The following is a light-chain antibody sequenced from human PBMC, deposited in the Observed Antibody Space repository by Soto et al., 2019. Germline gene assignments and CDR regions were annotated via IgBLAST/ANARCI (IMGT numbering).Light chain of an antibody. CDR3: QQYGTSPPIT. Sequence: PGERATLSCRASERVSSSYFAWYQQKPGQAPRLLIYAASRRAAGIPDRFSDGGSETDFTLTISRLEPEDFAVYYCQQYGTSPPITFGQGTKVEIK. CDR1: ERVSSSY. V-gene: IGKV3-20*01. J-gene: IGKJ2*01. CDR2: AAS.